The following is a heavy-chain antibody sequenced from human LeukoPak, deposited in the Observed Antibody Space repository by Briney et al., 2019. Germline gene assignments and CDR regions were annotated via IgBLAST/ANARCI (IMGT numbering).Heavy chain of an antibody. D-gene: IGHD6-13*01. J-gene: IGHJ5*02. CDR3: ARGDSSSWLLFDP. V-gene: IGHV1-2*04. CDR2: INSNSGGT. CDR1: GYTFTGYY. Sequence: ASVKVSCKASGYTFTGYYMHWVRQAPGQGLEWMGWINSNSGGTNYAQKFQGWVTMTRDTSISTAYMELSRLRSDDTAVYYCARGDSSSWLLFDPWGQGTLVTVSS.